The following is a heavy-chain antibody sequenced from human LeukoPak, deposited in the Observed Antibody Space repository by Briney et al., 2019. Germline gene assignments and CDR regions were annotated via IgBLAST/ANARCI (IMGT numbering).Heavy chain of an antibody. CDR1: GFTFSDYY. J-gene: IGHJ6*04. Sequence: TGGSLRLSCAASGFTFSDYYRSWIRQAPGKGLEWVSYISSSGRTIYYADSVKGRFTISRDNAKNSLYLQMNSLRAEDTAVYYCARAGGTDGSYRYLVDVWGKGTTVTVSS. CDR3: ARAGGTDGSYRYLVDV. D-gene: IGHD3-16*02. V-gene: IGHV3-11*04. CDR2: ISSSGRTI.